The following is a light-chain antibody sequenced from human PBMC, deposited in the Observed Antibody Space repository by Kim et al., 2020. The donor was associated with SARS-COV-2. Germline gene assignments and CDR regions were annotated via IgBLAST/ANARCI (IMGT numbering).Light chain of an antibody. CDR2: VVS. Sequence: GHSFAIYCTGTSVGVGGYNYVSWFQQHPVKDPRRMIFVVSKRPAGVPDRFSGSKSGNTTSLTVSGLQAEDEADYYCSSFAGSNHVVFGGGTKLTVL. V-gene: IGLV2-8*01. CDR1: SVGVGGYNY. J-gene: IGLJ2*01. CDR3: SSFAGSNHVV.